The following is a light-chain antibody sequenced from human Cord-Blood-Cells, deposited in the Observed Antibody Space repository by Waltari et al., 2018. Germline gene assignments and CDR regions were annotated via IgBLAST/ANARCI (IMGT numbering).Light chain of an antibody. CDR2: DAS. J-gene: IGKJ4*02. CDR1: QDISNY. CDR3: QQYDNLPLT. Sequence: IQMTQSPSSLSASVGDRVTITCQASQDISNYLNWYQKKPGKAPKLLVYDASNFETGAPSRFSGSGSGTSFTFTISSLQPEDIATYYCQQYDNLPLTFGGGTNVEIK. V-gene: IGKV1-33*01.